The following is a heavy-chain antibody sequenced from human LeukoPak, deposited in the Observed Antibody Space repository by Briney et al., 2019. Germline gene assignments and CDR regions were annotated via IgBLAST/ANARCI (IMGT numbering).Heavy chain of an antibody. D-gene: IGHD3-9*01. J-gene: IGHJ4*02. Sequence: GGSLRLSCAASGFTFSSYSMNWVRQAPGKGLEWVSSISSSSSYIYYVDSLKGRFTISRDNAKNSLYLQMNSLRAEDTAVYYCARDRDVLRYFDWTFDYWGQGTLVTVSS. CDR3: ARDRDVLRYFDWTFDY. V-gene: IGHV3-21*01. CDR2: ISSSSSYI. CDR1: GFTFSSYS.